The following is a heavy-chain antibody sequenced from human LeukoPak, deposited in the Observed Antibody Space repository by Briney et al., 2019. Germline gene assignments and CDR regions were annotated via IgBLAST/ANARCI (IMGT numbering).Heavy chain of an antibody. V-gene: IGHV4-34*01. CDR3: ARERDYYGSGSYDY. CDR2: INHSGST. Sequence: SETLSLTCAVYGGSFSGYYWSWIRQPPGKGLEWIGEINHSGSTSYNPSLKSRVTISVGTSKNQFSLKLSSVTAADTAVYYCARERDYYGSGSYDYWGQGTLVTVSS. CDR1: GGSFSGYY. D-gene: IGHD3-10*01. J-gene: IGHJ4*02.